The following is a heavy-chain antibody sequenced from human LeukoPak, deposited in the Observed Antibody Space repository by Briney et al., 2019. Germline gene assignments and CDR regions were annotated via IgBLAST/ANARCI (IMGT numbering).Heavy chain of an antibody. D-gene: IGHD6-19*01. Sequence: PGGSLRLSCAASGFTFSSYSMNWVRQAPGKGLEWVSYISSSSSTIYYADSVKGRFTISRDNAKNSLYLQMNSLRAEDTAVYYCARTSPSSGWYVNWFDPWGQGTLVTVSS. V-gene: IGHV3-48*01. CDR2: ISSSSSTI. J-gene: IGHJ5*02. CDR1: GFTFSSYS. CDR3: ARTSPSSGWYVNWFDP.